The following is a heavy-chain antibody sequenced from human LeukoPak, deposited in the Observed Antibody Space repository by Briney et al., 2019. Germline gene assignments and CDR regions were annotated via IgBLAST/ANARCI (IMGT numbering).Heavy chain of an antibody. CDR1: EFTFSSNW. CDR3: AKEASRGSSFAYTPIEKPYYLDY. V-gene: IGHV3-7*01. D-gene: IGHD5-18*01. CDR2: IKQDGIEK. J-gene: IGHJ4*02. Sequence: GGSLRVSCAASEFTFSSNWMSWVRQAPGKGLEWVANIKQDGIEKYYVDSVKGRFTISRDNAKNSLYLQMNSLRAEDTAVYYCAKEASRGSSFAYTPIEKPYYLDYWGQGTLVTVSS.